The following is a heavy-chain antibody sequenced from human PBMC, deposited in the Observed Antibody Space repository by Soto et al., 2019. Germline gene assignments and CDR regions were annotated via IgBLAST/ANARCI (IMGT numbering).Heavy chain of an antibody. V-gene: IGHV4-59*01. CDR2: IYYSGST. Sequence: SETLSLTCTVSGGSISSYYWSWIRQPPGKGLEWIGYIYYSGSTNYNPSLKSRVTISVDTSKNQFSLKLSSVTAADTAVYYCARDIRRYCSSTSCHRWFAPSGQGTLVTVSS. CDR3: ARDIRRYCSSTSCHRWFAP. J-gene: IGHJ5*02. D-gene: IGHD2-2*01. CDR1: GGSISSYY.